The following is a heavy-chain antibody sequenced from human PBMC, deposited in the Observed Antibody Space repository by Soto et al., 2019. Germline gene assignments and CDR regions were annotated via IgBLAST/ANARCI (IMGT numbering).Heavy chain of an antibody. V-gene: IGHV3-53*01. Sequence: EVQLVESGGGLIQPGGSLRLSCAVSGFTVSNNYMSWVRQAPGKGLEGVSVIYSGGYTAYGDSVKGRFTISRDNSKHTLFLKMNRRGPDTPAVFFVATSPGGGGYWGQGTLVTVSS. D-gene: IGHD2-2*01. CDR3: ATSPGGGGY. CDR1: GFTVSNNY. J-gene: IGHJ4*02. CDR2: IYSGGYT.